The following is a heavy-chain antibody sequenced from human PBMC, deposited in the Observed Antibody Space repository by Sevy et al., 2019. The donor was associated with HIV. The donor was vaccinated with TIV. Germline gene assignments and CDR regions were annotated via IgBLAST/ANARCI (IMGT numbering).Heavy chain of an antibody. CDR2: MNPNSGNT. CDR1: GYTFTSYD. V-gene: IGHV1-8*01. CDR3: XXXXXXXWYVFDY. Sequence: ASVKVSCKASGYTFTSYDINWVRQATGQGLEWMGWMNPNSGNTGYAQKFQGRVTMTRNTSISTAYMELSSLRSEDTXXXXXXXXXXXXWYVFDYWGQGTLVTVSS. D-gene: IGHD6-13*01. J-gene: IGHJ4*02.